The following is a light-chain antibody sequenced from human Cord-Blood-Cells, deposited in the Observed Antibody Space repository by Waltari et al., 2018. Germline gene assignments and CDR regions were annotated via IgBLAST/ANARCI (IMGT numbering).Light chain of an antibody. J-gene: IGKJ3*01. Sequence: DIQMTKSPSSLSASVGDRVTITCRASQSISSYLNWYQQKPGKAPKLLIYAASSLQSGVPSRFSGSGSGTDFTLTISSLQPEDFATYYGQQSYSTPFTFGPGTKVDIK. CDR2: AAS. CDR1: QSISSY. V-gene: IGKV1-39*01. CDR3: QQSYSTPFT.